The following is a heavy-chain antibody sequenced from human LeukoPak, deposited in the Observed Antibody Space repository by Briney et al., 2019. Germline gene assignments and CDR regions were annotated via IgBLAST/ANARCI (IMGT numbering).Heavy chain of an antibody. Sequence: GGSLRLSCAGSGFTFSSYAMSWVRQAPGKGLEWVSAISDTGATTYDADSVKGRFTISRDNSRSTQYLQMNSLRAEDTALYYCAKDTSIGRYCTNGVCSPFDYWGQGTLVTVSS. CDR1: GFTFSSYA. V-gene: IGHV3-23*01. J-gene: IGHJ4*02. CDR2: ISDTGATT. CDR3: AKDTSIGRYCTNGVCSPFDY. D-gene: IGHD2-8*01.